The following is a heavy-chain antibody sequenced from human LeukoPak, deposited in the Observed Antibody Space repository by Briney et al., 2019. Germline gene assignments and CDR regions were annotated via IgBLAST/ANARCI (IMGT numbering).Heavy chain of an antibody. Sequence: PSETLSLTCTVSGGSISSYYWSWIRQPPGKGLEWIGYIYYSGSTNYNPSLKSRVTISVDTSKNQFSLKLSSVTAADTAVYYCARVQLLGIAAALDAFDIWGQGTMVTVSS. CDR1: GGSISSYY. CDR2: IYYSGST. CDR3: ARVQLLGIAAALDAFDI. D-gene: IGHD6-13*01. J-gene: IGHJ3*02. V-gene: IGHV4-59*12.